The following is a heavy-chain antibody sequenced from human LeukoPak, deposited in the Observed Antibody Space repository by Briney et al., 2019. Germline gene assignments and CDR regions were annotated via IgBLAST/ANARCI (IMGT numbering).Heavy chain of an antibody. CDR3: ARDPTPRRAMDV. CDR1: GYTFTSYD. Sequence: ASVKVSCKASGYTFTSYDINWVRQATGQGLEWMGWMNPNSGNTGYAQKFQGRVTMTTDTSTSTAYMELRSLRSDDTAVYYCARDPTPRRAMDVWGQGTTVTVSS. V-gene: IGHV1-8*01. CDR2: MNPNSGNT. J-gene: IGHJ6*02.